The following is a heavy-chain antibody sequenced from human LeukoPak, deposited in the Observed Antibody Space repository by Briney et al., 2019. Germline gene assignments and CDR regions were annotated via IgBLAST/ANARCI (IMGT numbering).Heavy chain of an antibody. Sequence: GGSLRLSCAASGFTFSTYAMSWVRQAPGRGLEWVSSISSSSSYIYYADSVKGRFTISRDNAKNSLYLQMNSLRAEDTAVYYCARVGRIASGWAKCYFDYWGQGTLVTVSS. CDR1: GFTFSTYA. V-gene: IGHV3-21*01. J-gene: IGHJ4*02. CDR2: ISSSSSYI. CDR3: ARVGRIASGWAKCYFDY. D-gene: IGHD6-19*01.